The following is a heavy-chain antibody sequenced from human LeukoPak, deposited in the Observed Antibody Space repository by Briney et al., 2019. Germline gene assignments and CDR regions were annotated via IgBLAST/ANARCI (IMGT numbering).Heavy chain of an antibody. CDR1: GGSISSYY. Sequence: SETLSLTCTVSGGSISSYYWSWIRQPPGKGLEWIGYIYYSGSTNYNPSLKSRVTISVDTSKNQFSPKLSSVTAADTAVYYCASLSHDYDAFDIWGQGTMVTVSS. V-gene: IGHV4-59*01. D-gene: IGHD4-17*01. J-gene: IGHJ3*02. CDR2: IYYSGST. CDR3: ASLSHDYDAFDI.